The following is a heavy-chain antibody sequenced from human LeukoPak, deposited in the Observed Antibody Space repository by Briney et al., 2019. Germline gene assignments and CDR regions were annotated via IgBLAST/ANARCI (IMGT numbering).Heavy chain of an antibody. V-gene: IGHV3-48*01. D-gene: IGHD3-10*01. CDR2: ISRSSSSI. Sequence: GGSLRLSCAASGFTFSSYSMNWVRQAPGKGLEWVSYISRSSSSIYYADSVKGRFTISRDNAKNSPYLQMNSLRAEDTAVYYCARENEYFGSGSYHYYFDSWGQGTLVTVSS. CDR3: ARENEYFGSGSYHYYFDS. CDR1: GFTFSSYS. J-gene: IGHJ4*02.